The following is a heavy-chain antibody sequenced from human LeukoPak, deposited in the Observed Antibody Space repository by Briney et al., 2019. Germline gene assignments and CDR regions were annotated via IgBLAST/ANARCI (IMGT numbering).Heavy chain of an antibody. J-gene: IGHJ4*02. V-gene: IGHV3-30-3*01. D-gene: IGHD2-15*01. CDR3: ARVLIADLYYFDY. CDR2: ISSDGTNN. CDR1: GFTFNSYA. Sequence: GRSLRLSCAASGFTFNSYAMHWVRQAPGKGLEWVAVISSDGTNNYYADSVKGRFTISRDNSKNTLYLQVNSLRAEDTAVYYCARVLIADLYYFDYWGQGTLVTVSS.